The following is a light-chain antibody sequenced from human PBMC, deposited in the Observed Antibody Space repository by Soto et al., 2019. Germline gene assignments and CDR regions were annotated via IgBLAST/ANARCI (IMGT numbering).Light chain of an antibody. J-gene: IGKJ5*01. CDR1: QTITSS. CDR3: QQTYSVPIT. Sequence: DIQMTQSPSSLSASVGDRVTITCRASQTITSSLNWYQQRPGKAPNLLIYNSNSLQSGVPPWFSGSGSGTDFTLTISSLQPEDFATYYCQQTYSVPITFGQGTRLDIK. CDR2: NSN. V-gene: IGKV1-39*01.